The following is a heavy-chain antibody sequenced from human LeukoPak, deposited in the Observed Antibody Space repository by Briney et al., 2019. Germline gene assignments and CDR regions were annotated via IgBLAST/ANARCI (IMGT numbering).Heavy chain of an antibody. CDR2: INSDGSST. D-gene: IGHD2-8*02. CDR1: GFTFSRYW. V-gene: IGHV3-74*01. Sequence: GGSLRLSCAASGFTFSRYWMHWVRQAPGKGLVWVSRINSDGSSTSYADSVKGRFTISRDNAKNTLYLQMNSLRAEDTAVYYCARALVLVNYYMDVWGKGTTVTVSS. CDR3: ARALVLVNYYMDV. J-gene: IGHJ6*03.